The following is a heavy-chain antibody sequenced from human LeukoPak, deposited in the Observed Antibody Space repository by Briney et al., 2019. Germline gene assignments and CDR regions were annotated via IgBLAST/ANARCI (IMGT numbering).Heavy chain of an antibody. Sequence: ASVKVSCKVSGYTFTDYYMHWAQQAPGKGLEWMGLVDPEDGETIYAEKFQGRVTITADTSTDTAYMELSSLRSEDTAVYYCATDRSPGVVFDYWGQGTLVTVSS. J-gene: IGHJ4*02. V-gene: IGHV1-69-2*01. CDR3: ATDRSPGVVFDY. D-gene: IGHD3-3*01. CDR2: VDPEDGET. CDR1: GYTFTDYY.